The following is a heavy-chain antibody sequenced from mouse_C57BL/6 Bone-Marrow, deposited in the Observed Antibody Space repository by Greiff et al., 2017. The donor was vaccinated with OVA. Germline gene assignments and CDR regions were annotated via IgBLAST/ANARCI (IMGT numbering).Heavy chain of an antibody. D-gene: IGHD2-4*01. CDR3: TRGEDYDDDGWFAY. CDR1: GYTFTDYE. V-gene: IGHV1-15*01. Sequence: QVQLQQSGAELVRPGASVTLSCKASGYTFTDYEMHWVKQTPVHGLEWIGAIDPETGGTAYNQKFKGKAILTADKSSSTAYMELRSLTSEDSAVYYCTRGEDYDDDGWFAYGGQGTLVTVSA. J-gene: IGHJ3*01. CDR2: IDPETGGT.